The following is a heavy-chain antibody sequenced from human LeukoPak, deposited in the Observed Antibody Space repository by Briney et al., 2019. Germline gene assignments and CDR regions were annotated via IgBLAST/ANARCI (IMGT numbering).Heavy chain of an antibody. CDR3: AKDPLSTNDFDI. CDR2: INYSGST. CDR1: GGSITNSY. D-gene: IGHD1-1*01. V-gene: IGHV4-59*01. J-gene: IGHJ3*02. Sequence: PSETLSLTCTVSGGSITNSYWNWIRQSPGKGLEWIGYINYSGSTNYNPSLKSRVTISVDTSKNQFSLKLSSVTAADTAVYFCAKDPLSTNDFDIWGQGTMVTVSS.